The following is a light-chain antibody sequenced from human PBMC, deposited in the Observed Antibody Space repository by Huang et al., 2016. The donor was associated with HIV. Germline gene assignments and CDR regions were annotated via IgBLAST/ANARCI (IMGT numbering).Light chain of an antibody. V-gene: IGKV1-33*01. CDR2: DAA. CDR1: QDISTN. J-gene: IGKJ4*01. Sequence: DIQMTQSPSSLSSSLGDRVTITYQASQDISTNLNCYQQKPGKAPKQLIYDAAKLETRVPSRFSGSGSGTDFTFTNSSLLPEGIAKYYCQQYDNRITFGGGTKVEIK. CDR3: QQYDNRIT.